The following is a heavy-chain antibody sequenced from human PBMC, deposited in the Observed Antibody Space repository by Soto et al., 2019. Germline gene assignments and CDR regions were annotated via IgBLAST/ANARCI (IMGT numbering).Heavy chain of an antibody. CDR3: GRDLHIEAADY. V-gene: IGHV3-74*01. J-gene: IGHJ4*02. CDR2: IKGDGSVS. D-gene: IGHD6-13*01. CDR1: GFTFSPYW. Sequence: PGGSLRLSCAASGFTFSPYWIHWVRQAPGKGLVWVSRIKGDGSVSNYADSVKGRFIISRDNAKNTVYLQMNSLRAEDTGLYYCGRDLHIEAADYWGQGTLVTVSS.